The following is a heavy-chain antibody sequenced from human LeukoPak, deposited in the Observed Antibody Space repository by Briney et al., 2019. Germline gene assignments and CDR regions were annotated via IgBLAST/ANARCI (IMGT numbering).Heavy chain of an antibody. CDR2: IYYSGST. J-gene: IGHJ4*02. D-gene: IGHD6-19*01. CDR1: GGSISGYY. V-gene: IGHV4-59*08. Sequence: SETLSLTCTVSGGSISGYYWSWVRQPPGKGLEWIGYIYYSGSTNYNPSLTSRVTISVDTSKNQFSLQLSSVTPAGTAVCYCARRVPYSSGWYVDYWGQGTLVTVSS. CDR3: ARRVPYSSGWYVDY.